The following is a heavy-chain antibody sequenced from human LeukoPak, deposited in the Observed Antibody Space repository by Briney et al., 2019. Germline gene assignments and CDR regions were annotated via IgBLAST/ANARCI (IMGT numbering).Heavy chain of an antibody. V-gene: IGHV3-15*01. CDR2: IKSKTDGETR. CDR3: ARDPTHPYDSSGYYYFWVFDY. Sequence: PGGSLRLSCEVSGFTFSNAWMSWVRQAPGKGLEWVGRIKSKTDGETRDYAAPVKGRFTISRDDSKNTVYLQMNSLRAEDTAVYYCARDPTHPYDSSGYYYFWVFDYWGQGTLVTVSS. D-gene: IGHD3-22*01. CDR1: GFTFSNAW. J-gene: IGHJ4*02.